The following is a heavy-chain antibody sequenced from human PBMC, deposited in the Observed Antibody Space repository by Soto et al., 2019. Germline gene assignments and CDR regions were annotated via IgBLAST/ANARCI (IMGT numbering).Heavy chain of an antibody. Sequence: SETLSLTCTVSGGSISSSNYYWGWIRQPPGKGLEWIGSMYYSGSTYYNPSLKSRVTISVDTSKNQFSLKLSSVTAADTAVYYCERVEGTYYYYYGMDVWGQGTTVTVSS. CDR3: ERVEGTYYYYYGMDV. CDR1: GGSISSSNYY. J-gene: IGHJ6*02. V-gene: IGHV4-39*01. CDR2: MYYSGST. D-gene: IGHD1-1*01.